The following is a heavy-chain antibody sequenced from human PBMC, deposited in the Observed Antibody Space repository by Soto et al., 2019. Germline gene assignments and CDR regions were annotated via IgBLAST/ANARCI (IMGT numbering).Heavy chain of an antibody. Sequence: GGSLRLSCAASGFTFSNYNMNWVRQAPGKGLEWVSSISSSGTYIYYADSVKGRFTISRDNAKNSLYLQMNSLRAEDTAVYYCTTYTSSRKYDYWGQGTLVTVSS. D-gene: IGHD6-13*01. CDR1: GFTFSNYN. CDR2: ISSSGTYI. CDR3: TTYTSSRKYDY. J-gene: IGHJ4*02. V-gene: IGHV3-21*03.